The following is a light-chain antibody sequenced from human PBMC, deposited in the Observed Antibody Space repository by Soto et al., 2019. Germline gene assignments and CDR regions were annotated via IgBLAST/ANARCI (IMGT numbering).Light chain of an antibody. CDR1: QGVGSW. V-gene: IGKV1D-12*01. CDR3: QQASSFPLT. CDR2: TAS. Sequence: DIQMTQSPSSVSASVGDRVTITCRASQGVGSWLAWYQQKPGKAPKLLIFTASNLHSGVPSRFSGSGSGTHFSLTISSLQPEDFAAYYCQQASSFPLTFGQGTQVDIK. J-gene: IGKJ1*01.